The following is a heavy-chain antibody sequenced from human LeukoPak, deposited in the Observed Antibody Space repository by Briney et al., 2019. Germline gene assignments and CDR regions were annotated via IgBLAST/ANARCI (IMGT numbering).Heavy chain of an antibody. CDR1: GGTFSSYA. D-gene: IGHD3-3*01. Sequence: SVKVSCKASGGTFSSYAISWVRQAPGQGLEWMGGIIPIFGTANYAQKFQGRVAITADESTSTAYMELSSLRSEDTAVYYCARKSFAYYDFWSGYSYYYYYYMDVWGKGTTVTVSS. CDR3: ARKSFAYYDFWSGYSYYYYYYMDV. J-gene: IGHJ6*03. V-gene: IGHV1-69*13. CDR2: IIPIFGTA.